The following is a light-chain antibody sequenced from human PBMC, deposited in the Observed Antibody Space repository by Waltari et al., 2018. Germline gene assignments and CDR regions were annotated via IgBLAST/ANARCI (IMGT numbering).Light chain of an antibody. CDR3: MQRLEFPYT. Sequence: IVMTQTPLSLPVTPGEPASISCRSSQSLVNSDDGYTYLDWFVQKPGESPQILMYLLGYLASRVPDRFSGAGSGSNFSLQISRVEADDVGVYYCMQRLEFPYTFGRGTRL. V-gene: IGKV2-40*01. CDR2: LLG. CDR1: QSLVNSDDGYTY. J-gene: IGKJ2*01.